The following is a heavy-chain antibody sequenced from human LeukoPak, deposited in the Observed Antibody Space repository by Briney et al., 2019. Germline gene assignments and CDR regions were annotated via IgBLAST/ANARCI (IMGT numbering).Heavy chain of an antibody. V-gene: IGHV3-23*01. CDR1: GFPFSDFA. CDR2: ISGGGDNT. CDR3: AKFDAELLGNYYMDV. J-gene: IGHJ6*03. Sequence: GGLLSLSCAVSGFPFSDFAMSWVRQAPGKGLEWVSTISGGGDNTYFADSVKGRFTISRDNSKNTLFLQMVSLRAEDTAVYYCAKFDAELLGNYYMDVWGKGTTATVSS. D-gene: IGHD1-26*01.